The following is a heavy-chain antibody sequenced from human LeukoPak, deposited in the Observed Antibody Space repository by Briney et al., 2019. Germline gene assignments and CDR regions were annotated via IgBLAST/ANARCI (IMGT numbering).Heavy chain of an antibody. CDR1: GFTFSSHW. Sequence: AGGSLRLSCAASGFTFSSHWMSWVRQAPGKGLEWVANIKQDGSEKYYVNSVKGRFTISRDNAKNSLYLQMNSLRAEDTAVYYCAGGEVVVAAGLDYWGQGTLVTVSS. D-gene: IGHD2-15*01. V-gene: IGHV3-7*04. CDR2: IKQDGSEK. CDR3: AGGEVVVAAGLDY. J-gene: IGHJ4*02.